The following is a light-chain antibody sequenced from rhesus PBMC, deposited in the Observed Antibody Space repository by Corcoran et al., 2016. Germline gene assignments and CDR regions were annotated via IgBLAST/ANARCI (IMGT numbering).Light chain of an antibody. J-gene: IGKJ4*01. Sequence: DIQMTQSPSSLSASVGDTVTITCRASQGISSWLAWYQQKPGKALKLLIYKASSLQSGVPSRFSGSGSGTDFTLTISSLQSEDFATYYCQQYSSRPLTFGGGTKVEIK. CDR1: QGISSW. V-gene: IGKV1-22*01. CDR2: KAS. CDR3: QQYSSRPLT.